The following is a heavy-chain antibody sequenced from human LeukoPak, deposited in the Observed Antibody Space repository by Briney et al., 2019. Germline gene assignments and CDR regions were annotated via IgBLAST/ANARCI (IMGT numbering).Heavy chain of an antibody. Sequence: GGSLRLSCAASGFTFSSYSMNWVRQAPGKGLEWVSSISSSSSYIYYADSVKGRFTISRDNAKNSLCLQMNSLRAEDTAVYYCAKSPRRGELLYILVYWGQGTLVTVSS. CDR3: AKSPRRGELLYILVY. J-gene: IGHJ4*02. D-gene: IGHD3-10*01. V-gene: IGHV3-21*01. CDR1: GFTFSSYS. CDR2: ISSSSSYI.